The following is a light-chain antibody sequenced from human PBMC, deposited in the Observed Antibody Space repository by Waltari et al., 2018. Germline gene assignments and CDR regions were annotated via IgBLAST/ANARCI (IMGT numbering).Light chain of an antibody. CDR2: NVS. CDR1: QSRVYPDGISY. Sequence: DVGVTQSPLSLAVTLGQPASISFRSSQSRVYPDGISYLNWFHQRPGQAPRRLIYNVSSRASGVPDRLSGSGSGTDFTLMISSVEADDVGVYFCMQATHWPVTFGQGTRLEIK. J-gene: IGKJ5*01. V-gene: IGKV2-30*01. CDR3: MQATHWPVT.